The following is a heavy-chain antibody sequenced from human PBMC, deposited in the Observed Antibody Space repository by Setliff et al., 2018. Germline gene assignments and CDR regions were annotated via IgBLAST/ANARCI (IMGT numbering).Heavy chain of an antibody. V-gene: IGHV4-39*01. J-gene: IGHJ4*02. Sequence: SETLSLTCTVSGDSISSTSYQWGWVRQPPGKGLEWIGSIYYTGTAYYNPSLKSRVTISVDTSKNQFSLQVTSLAATDTALYFCARHEFVGGYYGSVTYRHFDYWGPGALVTVSS. D-gene: IGHD3-10*01. CDR1: GDSISSTSYQ. CDR3: ARHEFVGGYYGSVTYRHFDY. CDR2: IYYTGTA.